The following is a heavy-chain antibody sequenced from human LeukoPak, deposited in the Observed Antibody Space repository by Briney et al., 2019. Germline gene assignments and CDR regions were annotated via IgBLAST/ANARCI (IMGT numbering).Heavy chain of an antibody. V-gene: IGHV3-30*04. CDR2: ISYDGSNK. Sequence: PGRSLRLSCAASGFTFSSYAMHWVRQAPGKGLEWVAVISYDGSNKYYADSVKGRFTISRDSSKNTLYLQMNSLRAEDTAVYYCARPLKDYWGQGTLVTVSS. J-gene: IGHJ4*02. CDR3: ARPLKDY. CDR1: GFTFSSYA.